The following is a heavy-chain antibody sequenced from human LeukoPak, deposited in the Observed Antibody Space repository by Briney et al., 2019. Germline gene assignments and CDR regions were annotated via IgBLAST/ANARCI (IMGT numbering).Heavy chain of an antibody. CDR1: GGSISSYY. J-gene: IGHJ5*02. V-gene: IGHV4-59*01. D-gene: IGHD6-13*01. Sequence: SETLSLTCTVSGGSISSYYWSWIRQPPGKGLEWIGYIYYSGSTNYNPSLKSRVTISVDTSKNQFSLKLSSVTAADTAVYYCARMTVAAAGAFDPWGQGTLVTVSS. CDR3: ARMTVAAAGAFDP. CDR2: IYYSGST.